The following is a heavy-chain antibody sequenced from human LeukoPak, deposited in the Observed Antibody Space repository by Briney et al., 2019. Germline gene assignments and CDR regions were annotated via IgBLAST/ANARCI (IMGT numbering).Heavy chain of an antibody. J-gene: IGHJ5*02. CDR1: GGTFSSYA. CDR2: IIPIFGTA. CDR3: ARVRSTYYYDSSGYYDP. Sequence: GASVKVSCKASGGTFSSYAISWVRQAPGQGLEWMGGIIPIFGTANYAQKFQGRVTITADESTSTAYMELSSLRSEDTAVYYCARVRSTYYYDSSGYYDPWGQGTLVTVSS. V-gene: IGHV1-69*13. D-gene: IGHD3-22*01.